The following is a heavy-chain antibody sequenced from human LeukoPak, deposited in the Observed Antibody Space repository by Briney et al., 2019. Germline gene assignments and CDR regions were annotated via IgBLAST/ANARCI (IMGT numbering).Heavy chain of an antibody. D-gene: IGHD5-18*01. V-gene: IGHV1-8*02. J-gene: IGHJ4*02. CDR2: MNPNSGNT. Sequence: ASVKVSCKASGGTFSSYAISWVRQATGQGLEWMGWMNPNSGNTGYAQKFQGRVTMTRNTSISTAYMELSSLRSEDTAVYYCARGLFGYSYGKRPVDYWGQGTLVTVSS. CDR1: GGTFSSYA. CDR3: ARGLFGYSYGKRPVDY.